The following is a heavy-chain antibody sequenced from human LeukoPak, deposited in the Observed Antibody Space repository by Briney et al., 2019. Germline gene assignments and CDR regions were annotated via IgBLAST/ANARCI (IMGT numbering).Heavy chain of an antibody. J-gene: IGHJ6*02. D-gene: IGHD2-21*01. CDR1: GYTFTDYY. CDR2: INPNSGGT. V-gene: IGHV1-2*02. CDR3: AREGVGGAYAMDG. Sequence: ASVKVSCKASGYTFTDYYIHWVRQAPGQGLEWVGWINPNSGGTDKGRLTMTRDTSISTAYMELSSLESDDTAVYFCAREGVGGAYAMDGWGQGTTVTVSS.